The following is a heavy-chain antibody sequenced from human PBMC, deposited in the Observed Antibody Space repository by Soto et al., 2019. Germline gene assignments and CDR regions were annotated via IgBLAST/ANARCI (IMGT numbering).Heavy chain of an antibody. V-gene: IGHV1-69*13. Sequence: SVKVSCKASGGTFSSYAISWVRQAPGQGLEWMGGIIPIFGTANYAQKFQGRVTITADESTSTAYMELSSLRSEDTAVYYCARDRVTIFGVVIRHFDYWGQRTLVTVSS. J-gene: IGHJ4*02. CDR3: ARDRVTIFGVVIRHFDY. CDR2: IIPIFGTA. CDR1: GGTFSSYA. D-gene: IGHD3-3*01.